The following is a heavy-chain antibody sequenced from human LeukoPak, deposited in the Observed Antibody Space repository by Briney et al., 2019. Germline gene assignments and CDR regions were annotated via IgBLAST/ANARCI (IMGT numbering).Heavy chain of an antibody. CDR3: ARDIASMLEDGVAAYGGGDY. Sequence: ASVKVSCKASGYTFTSYYMHWVRQAPGQGLEWMGIINPSGGSTSYAQKFQGRVTMTRDTSTSTVYMELSSLRSEDTAVYYCARDIASMLEDGVAAYGGGDYWGQGTLVTVSS. CDR2: INPSGGST. CDR1: GYTFTSYY. J-gene: IGHJ4*02. D-gene: IGHD2-15*01. V-gene: IGHV1-46*01.